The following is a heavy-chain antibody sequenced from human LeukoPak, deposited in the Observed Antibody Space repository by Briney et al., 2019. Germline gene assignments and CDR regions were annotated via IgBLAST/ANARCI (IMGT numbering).Heavy chain of an antibody. Sequence: GGSLRLSCAASGFTFSSYAMSWVRQAPGKGLEWVSAISGSGGSTYYADSVKVRFTISRDNSKNTLYLQMNSLRAEDTAVYYCAKDLDVSAAAWGGDYWGQGTLVTVSS. J-gene: IGHJ4*02. D-gene: IGHD6-13*01. CDR1: GFTFSSYA. CDR3: AKDLDVSAAAWGGDY. CDR2: ISGSGGST. V-gene: IGHV3-23*01.